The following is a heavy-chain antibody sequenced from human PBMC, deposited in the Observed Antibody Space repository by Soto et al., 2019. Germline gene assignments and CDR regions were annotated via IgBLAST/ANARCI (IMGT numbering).Heavy chain of an antibody. V-gene: IGHV3-30-3*01. J-gene: IGHJ3*02. D-gene: IGHD3-3*01. CDR3: ARVADFGVVKSDAFDI. CDR1: GFTFSSYA. CDR2: ISYDGSNK. Sequence: QVQLVESGGGVVQPGRSLRLSCAASGFTFSSYAMHWVRQAPGKGLEWVAVISYDGSNKYYANSVKGRFTISRDNSKNTLYLQMNSLRAEDTAVYYCARVADFGVVKSDAFDIWGQGTMVTVSS.